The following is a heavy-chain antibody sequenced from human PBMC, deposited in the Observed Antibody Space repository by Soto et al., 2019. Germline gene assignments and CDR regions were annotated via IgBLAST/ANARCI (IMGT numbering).Heavy chain of an antibody. V-gene: IGHV4-4*02. D-gene: IGHD3-10*01. CDR1: GGSISSSNW. J-gene: IGHJ6*02. CDR3: ARFTMVRGELGAMGYYYYVMDV. CDR2: IYHSGST. Sequence: SDTLSLTCAVSGGSISSSNWWSWVRQPPGTGLEWIGEIYHSGSTNYNPSLKSRVTISVDKSKNQFSLNLSSVTAAGTAVYYRARFTMVRGELGAMGYYYYVMDVWGQCTTVTVSS.